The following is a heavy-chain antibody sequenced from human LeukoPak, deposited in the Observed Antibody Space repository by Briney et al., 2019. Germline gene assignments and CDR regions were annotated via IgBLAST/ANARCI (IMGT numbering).Heavy chain of an antibody. J-gene: IGHJ4*02. CDR1: GFTFSSYA. V-gene: IGHV3-30*04. D-gene: IGHD5-12*01. Sequence: GGSLRLSCAASGFTFSSYAMHWVRQAPGKGLEWVAVISYDGSNKYYADSVKGRFTISRDNSKNTLYLQMNSLRAEDTAVYYCARGLWRGYSGYDSCWGQGTLVTVSS. CDR2: ISYDGSNK. CDR3: ARGLWRGYSGYDSC.